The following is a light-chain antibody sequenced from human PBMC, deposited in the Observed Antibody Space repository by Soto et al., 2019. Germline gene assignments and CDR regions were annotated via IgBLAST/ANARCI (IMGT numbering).Light chain of an antibody. Sequence: QTVVTQEPSLTVSPGGTVTLTCGSSTGAVTSNHHPYWFQQKAGQAPRTLIYDTSNKHSWTPARFSGSLLGDKAALTLSGAQPEEEAQYYCLLSYNAARVFGGGTKLTVL. CDR3: LLSYNAARV. CDR1: TGAVTSNHH. CDR2: DTS. V-gene: IGLV7-46*01. J-gene: IGLJ2*01.